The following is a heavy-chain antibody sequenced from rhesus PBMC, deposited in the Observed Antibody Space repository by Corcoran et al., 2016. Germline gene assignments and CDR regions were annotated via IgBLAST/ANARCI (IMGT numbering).Heavy chain of an antibody. CDR3: ARVGSWDEYFEV. J-gene: IGHJ1*01. Sequence: QLQLQESGPGLVKPSETLSLTCAVSGYSISSGYGWSWIRQPPGKGVVWIGYISYSGSTSYNPSLKRRVTMSRDTSKNQLSLKLGSVTTADTAVYYGARVGSWDEYFEVWGQGALVTVSS. D-gene: IGHD6-25*01. V-gene: IGHV4-122*02. CDR2: ISYSGST. CDR1: GYSISSGYG.